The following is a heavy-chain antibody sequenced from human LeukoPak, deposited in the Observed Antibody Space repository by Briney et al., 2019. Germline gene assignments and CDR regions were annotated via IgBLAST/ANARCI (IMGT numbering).Heavy chain of an antibody. CDR3: ARQGTGTPAPFFDY. Sequence: SETLSLTCAVSGGSISSSNWWSWVRQPPGKGLEWIGEIYHSGSTNYNPSLKSRVTISVDKSKNQFSLKLSSVAAADTAVYYCARQGTGTPAPFFDYWGQGTLVTVSS. D-gene: IGHD1-7*01. V-gene: IGHV4-4*02. J-gene: IGHJ4*02. CDR2: IYHSGST. CDR1: GGSISSSNW.